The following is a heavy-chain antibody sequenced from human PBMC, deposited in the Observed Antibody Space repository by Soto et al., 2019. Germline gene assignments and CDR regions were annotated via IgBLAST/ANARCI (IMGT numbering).Heavy chain of an antibody. CDR2: IYWDNVK. J-gene: IGHJ5*02. Sequence: QITLKESGPTLVKPTHTLTLTCTFSGFSLTTIGVGVGWIRQPPGKALEWLALIYWDNVKRYSPYLQSRLTITKDTSKNQVVLTMTNVDPVDTATYYCAHKNVRVMGHHWFDPWGQGTLVTVSS. V-gene: IGHV2-5*02. D-gene: IGHD2-8*01. CDR1: GFSLTTIGVG. CDR3: AHKNVRVMGHHWFDP.